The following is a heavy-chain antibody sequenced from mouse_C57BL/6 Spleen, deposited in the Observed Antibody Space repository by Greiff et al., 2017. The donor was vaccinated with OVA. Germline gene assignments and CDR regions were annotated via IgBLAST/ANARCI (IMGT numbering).Heavy chain of an antibody. V-gene: IGHV5-17*01. D-gene: IGHD1-1*01. CDR1: GFTFSDSG. CDR3: ARRDYYGSFDY. Sequence: EVKVVESGGGLVKPGGSLKLSCAASGFTFSDSGMHWVRQAPAKGLAWVAYISSGSSTIYYADTVKGRFTISRDNAKNALFLQMTRLRSEDTAMYYCARRDYYGSFDYWGQGTTLTVSS. CDR2: ISSGSSTI. J-gene: IGHJ2*01.